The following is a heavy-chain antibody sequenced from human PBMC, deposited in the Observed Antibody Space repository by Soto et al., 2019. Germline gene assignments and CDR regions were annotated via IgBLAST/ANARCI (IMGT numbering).Heavy chain of an antibody. D-gene: IGHD3-22*01. J-gene: IGHJ2*01. V-gene: IGHV3-21*01. CDR3: ARDRGYYHDTSGYRYWYFDL. CDR1: GFTFSSYS. CDR2: ISSSSRYI. Sequence: PGGSLRLSCAASGFTFSSYSMNWVRQAPGKGLEWVSSISSSSRYIYYADSVKGRFTISRDNAKNSLYLQMNSLRAEDTAVYYCARDRGYYHDTSGYRYWYFDLWGRGTLVTVSS.